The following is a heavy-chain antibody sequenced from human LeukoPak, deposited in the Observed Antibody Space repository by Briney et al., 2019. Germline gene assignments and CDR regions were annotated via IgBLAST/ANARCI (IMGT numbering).Heavy chain of an antibody. Sequence: GGSLRLSCAASGFTFSSYAMSWVRQAPGKGLEWVSAISGSGGSTYYADSVKGRFTISRDNSKNTVFLQMNSLRAEDTAVYYCAKRRYSSVSIDYWGQGTLVTVSS. CDR2: ISGSGGST. D-gene: IGHD6-19*01. V-gene: IGHV3-23*01. J-gene: IGHJ4*02. CDR1: GFTFSSYA. CDR3: AKRRYSSVSIDY.